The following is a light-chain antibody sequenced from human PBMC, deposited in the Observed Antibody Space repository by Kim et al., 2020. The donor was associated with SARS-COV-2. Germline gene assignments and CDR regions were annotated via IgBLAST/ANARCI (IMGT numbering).Light chain of an antibody. CDR1: RSNSGNNP. Sequence: GQGVVISCSGSRSNSGNNPVNWYQQVPGTAPQLLIRNNDQRPSRVPDRFSGSKSGTSASLAISGLQSEDEADYYCVAWDDSLTGVVIGGGTQLTVL. CDR2: NND. V-gene: IGLV1-44*01. CDR3: VAWDDSLTGVV. J-gene: IGLJ2*01.